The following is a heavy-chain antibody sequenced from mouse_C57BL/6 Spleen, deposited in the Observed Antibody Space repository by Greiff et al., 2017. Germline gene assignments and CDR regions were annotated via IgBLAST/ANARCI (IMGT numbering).Heavy chain of an antibody. J-gene: IGHJ1*03. CDR3: AIYYDYDDWYFDV. Sequence: EVKLQESGPELVKPGASVKISCKASGYSFTGYYMNWVKQSPEKSLEWIGEINPSTGGTTYNQKFKAKATLTVDKSSSTAYMQLKSLTSEDSAVYYCAIYYDYDDWYFDVWGTGTTVTVSS. CDR1: GYSFTGYY. V-gene: IGHV1-42*01. CDR2: INPSTGGT. D-gene: IGHD2-4*01.